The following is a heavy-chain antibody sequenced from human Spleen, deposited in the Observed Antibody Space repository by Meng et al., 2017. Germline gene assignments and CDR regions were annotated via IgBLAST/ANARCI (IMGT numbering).Heavy chain of an antibody. CDR2: IYSGGST. D-gene: IGHD3-22*01. CDR1: GFTVSSNY. V-gene: IGHV3-66*02. Sequence: GESLKISCAASGFTVSSNYMSWVRQAPGKGLEWVSLIYSGGSTYYADSVKGRFTISRDNSKNTLYLQMNSLRVEDTAVYYCARGVADSSGYYRAVDYWGQGTLVTVSS. J-gene: IGHJ4*02. CDR3: ARGVADSSGYYRAVDY.